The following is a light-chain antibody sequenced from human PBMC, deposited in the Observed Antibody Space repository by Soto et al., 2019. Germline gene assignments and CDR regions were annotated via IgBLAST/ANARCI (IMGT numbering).Light chain of an antibody. J-gene: IGLJ2*01. CDR1: SSDVGGYNY. V-gene: IGLV2-14*01. CDR2: DVN. Sequence: QSVLTQPASVSGSPGQSITISCTGTSSDVGGYNYVSWYQQHPGKAPKLMIYDVNNRPSGVSSRFSGSRSGNTASLTISGLQAEDEADYYCSSYTSSSTVVFGGGTKVTVL. CDR3: SSYTSSSTVV.